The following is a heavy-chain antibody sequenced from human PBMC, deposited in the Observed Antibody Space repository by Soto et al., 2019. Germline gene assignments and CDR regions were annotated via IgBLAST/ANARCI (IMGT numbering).Heavy chain of an antibody. CDR3: ARSYGGEYFDSRSYYYDY. J-gene: IGHJ4*02. CDR2: IYPGDFDI. CDR1: GYKFIDYW. V-gene: IGHV5-51*01. Sequence: GESLKISCKGSGYKFIDYWIGWVRQVPGKGLEWMGIIYPGDFDIKYSPSFQGQVTISADKSITTAYLQWSSLKASDTAIYYCARSYGGEYFDSRSYYYDYWGQGTLVTVSS. D-gene: IGHD3-22*01.